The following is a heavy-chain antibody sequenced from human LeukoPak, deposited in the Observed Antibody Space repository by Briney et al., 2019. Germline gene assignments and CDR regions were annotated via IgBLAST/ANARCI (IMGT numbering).Heavy chain of an antibody. J-gene: IGHJ4*02. D-gene: IGHD3-9*01. CDR2: ISGSGGST. V-gene: IGHV3-23*01. CDR1: GFTFSSYA. CDR3: AKLQGLGYFDWLLRLYYFDY. Sequence: PGGSLRLSCAASGFTFSSYAMSWVRQAPGKGLEWVSAISGSGGSTYYADSVKGRFTISRDNSKNTLYLQMNSLRAEDTAVYYCAKLQGLGYFDWLLRLYYFDYWGQGTLVTVSS.